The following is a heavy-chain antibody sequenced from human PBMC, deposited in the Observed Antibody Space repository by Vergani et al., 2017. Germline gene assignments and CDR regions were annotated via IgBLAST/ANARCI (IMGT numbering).Heavy chain of an antibody. CDR1: GFTFSSYG. D-gene: IGHD2-8*01. Sequence: QVQLVESGGGVVQPGRSLRLSCAASGFTFSSYGMHWVRQAPGKGLEWVAVIGYDGSNKYYADSVKGRFTISRDNSKNTLYLQMNSLRAEDTAVYYCARDSVGYCTNGVCNLGYWGQGTLVTVSS. V-gene: IGHV3-33*01. J-gene: IGHJ4*02. CDR3: ARDSVGYCTNGVCNLGY. CDR2: IGYDGSNK.